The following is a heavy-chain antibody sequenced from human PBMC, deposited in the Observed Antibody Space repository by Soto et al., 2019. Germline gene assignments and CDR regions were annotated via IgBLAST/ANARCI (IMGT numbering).Heavy chain of an antibody. CDR3: TSECLTPYDYDSPPDACDI. J-gene: IGHJ3*02. CDR2: IYGGTYGGTY. V-gene: IGHV4-31*03. Sequence: SSKNLYLTCTVSGDSISSSDYHWNWIRQHPGKGPEWIACIYGGTYGGTYYYNPSLKSRVTISADTSKNQFSLRLSSVTAADTAVYYCTSECLTPYDYDSPPDACDIWGTGKMVT. CDR1: GDSISSSDYH. D-gene: IGHD3-22*01.